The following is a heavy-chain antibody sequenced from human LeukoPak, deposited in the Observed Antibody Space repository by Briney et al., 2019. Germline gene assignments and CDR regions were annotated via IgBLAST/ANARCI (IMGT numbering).Heavy chain of an antibody. Sequence: GGSLRLSCAASGFTFSSYAMSWVRQAPGKGLEWVSAISGSGGSTYYADSVKGRFTISRDNSKNTLYLQMNSLRAEDTAAYYCAKAHIVVVPAANFDYWGQGTLVTVSS. V-gene: IGHV3-23*01. J-gene: IGHJ4*02. CDR2: ISGSGGST. CDR3: AKAHIVVVPAANFDY. D-gene: IGHD2-2*01. CDR1: GFTFSSYA.